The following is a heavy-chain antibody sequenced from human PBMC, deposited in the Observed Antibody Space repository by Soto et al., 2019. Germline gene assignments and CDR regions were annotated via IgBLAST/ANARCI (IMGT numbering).Heavy chain of an antibody. D-gene: IGHD3-10*01. V-gene: IGHV3-15*01. J-gene: IGHJ4*02. CDR1: GFALSNTW. Sequence: EVQLVESGGGFVKPGGSLRLSCAASGFALSNTWMGWVRQAPGKGLEWVGRIKSNIDGGTTEYAAPVKDRFTISRDDSKNTLYVQMNNLKAEDSAVYFCTTDQGNHYGFYSFDYWGQGTLVTVSS. CDR2: IKSNIDGGTT. CDR3: TTDQGNHYGFYSFDY.